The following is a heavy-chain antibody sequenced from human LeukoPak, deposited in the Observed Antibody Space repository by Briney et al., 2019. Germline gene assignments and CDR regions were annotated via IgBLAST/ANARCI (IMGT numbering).Heavy chain of an antibody. D-gene: IGHD5-24*01. CDR3: ARGRDAHKGGNY. J-gene: IGHJ4*02. CDR2: INHSGST. Sequence: SETLSLTCAVYGGSFSGYYWSWIRQPPGKGLEWIGEINHSGSTNYNPSLKSRVTMSLDTSKNQFSLKLNSVTAADTADYYCARGRDAHKGGNYWGQGTLVTVSS. CDR1: GGSFSGYY. V-gene: IGHV4-34*01.